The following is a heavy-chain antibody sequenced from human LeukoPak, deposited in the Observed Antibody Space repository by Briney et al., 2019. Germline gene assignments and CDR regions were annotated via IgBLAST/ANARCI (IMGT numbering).Heavy chain of an antibody. D-gene: IGHD6-6*01. V-gene: IGHV3-74*01. J-gene: IGHJ4*02. CDR1: GFSFSGHW. Sequence: GSLRLSCTASGFSFSGHWMHWARQLPGRGLVWVSRISPTGSTTSYADSVKGRFTVSRDNAKNTLYLQVNNLRAEDTAVYYCARGPNSNWSGLDFWGQGTLLTVSS. CDR3: ARGPNSNWSGLDF. CDR2: ISPTGSTT.